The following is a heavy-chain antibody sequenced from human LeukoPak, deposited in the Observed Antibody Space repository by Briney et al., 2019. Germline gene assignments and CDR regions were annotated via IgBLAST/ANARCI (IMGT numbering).Heavy chain of an antibody. V-gene: IGHV1-24*01. CDR1: GYTLTELS. J-gene: IGHJ4*02. D-gene: IGHD5-18*01. CDR2: FDPEDGET. Sequence: GASVKVSCKVSGYTLTELSMHRVRQAPGKGLEWMGGFDPEDGETIYAQKFQGRVTMTEDTSTDTAYMELSSLRSEDTAVYYCATAASSGYSYGFDFDYWGQGTLVTVSS. CDR3: ATAASSGYSYGFDFDY.